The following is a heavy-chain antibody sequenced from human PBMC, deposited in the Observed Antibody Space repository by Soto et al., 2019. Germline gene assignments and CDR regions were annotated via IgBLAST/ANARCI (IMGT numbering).Heavy chain of an antibody. CDR3: EKPDSNRWSIYDGMDV. V-gene: IGHV3-48*01. D-gene: IGHD6-13*01. J-gene: IGHJ6*02. Sequence: DVQLVESGGGLVQPGGSLRLSCVDSGLSISTYSMHWVRQPPGKGLEWISYISSSSNSIYYADSVKGRFTISRDNAKNSLHLLMTNLKAENTEVYYGEKPDSNRWSIYDGMDVWGQGTPVTVSS. CDR1: GLSISTYS. CDR2: ISSSSNSI.